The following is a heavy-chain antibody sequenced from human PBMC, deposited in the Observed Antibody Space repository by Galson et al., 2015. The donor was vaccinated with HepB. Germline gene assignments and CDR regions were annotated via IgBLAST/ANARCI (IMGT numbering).Heavy chain of an antibody. Sequence: SLRLSCAASGFTFSNYVMSWVRQAPGEGLEWVSSFSGSGGPTYYTDSVEGRFTISRDNSKNTLYLQMDSLRAEDTAVYYCAKGIMPSGSYSSGVDYWGQGTLVTVSS. D-gene: IGHD1-26*01. CDR1: GFTFSNYV. CDR3: AKGIMPSGSYSSGVDY. CDR2: FSGSGGPT. V-gene: IGHV3-23*01. J-gene: IGHJ4*02.